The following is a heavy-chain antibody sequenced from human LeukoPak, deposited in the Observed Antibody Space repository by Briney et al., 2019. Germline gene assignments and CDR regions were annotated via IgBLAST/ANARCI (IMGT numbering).Heavy chain of an antibody. Sequence: GASVKVSCKASGYTFTSYGISWVRQAPGQGLEWMGWISAYNGNTNYAQKLQGRVTMTTDTSTSTAYMELRSLRSDDTAVYYCARGNDYVWGSYRYTIQVAAPYYYYYGMDVGGKGTTSPSPQ. CDR3: ARGNDYVWGSYRYTIQVAAPYYYYYGMDV. CDR2: ISAYNGNT. D-gene: IGHD3-16*02. CDR1: GYTFTSYG. J-gene: IGHJ6*04. V-gene: IGHV1-18*04.